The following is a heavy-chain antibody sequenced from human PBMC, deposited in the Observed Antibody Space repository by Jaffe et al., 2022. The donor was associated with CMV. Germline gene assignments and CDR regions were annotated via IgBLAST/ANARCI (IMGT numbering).Heavy chain of an antibody. CDR1: GGSISSSSYY. CDR3: ARHNLGSSSWLFDY. CDR2: IYYSGST. Sequence: QLQLQESGPGLVKPSETLSLTCTVSGGSISSSSYYWGWIRQPPGKGLEWIGSIYYSGSTYYNPSLKSRVTISVDTSKNQFSLKLSSVTAADTAVYYCARHNLGSSSWLFDYWGQGTLVTVSS. D-gene: IGHD6-13*01. V-gene: IGHV4-39*01. J-gene: IGHJ4*02.